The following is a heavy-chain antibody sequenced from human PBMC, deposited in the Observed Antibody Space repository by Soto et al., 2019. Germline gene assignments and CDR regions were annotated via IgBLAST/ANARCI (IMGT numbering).Heavy chain of an antibody. CDR1: GGSTSNYY. Sequence: QVQLQESGPGLVKPSETLSLTCTVPGGSTSNYYWSWLRQPPGKGLECIGHIFYSGSTNYNPYHKSRFTISIDTSKNQFSLKLTSVTAADTAVYYCARALECFVIPYWYFDLWGRGTQVTVSS. V-gene: IGHV4-59*01. CDR2: IFYSGST. J-gene: IGHJ2*01. CDR3: ARALECFVIPYWYFDL. D-gene: IGHD3-16*02.